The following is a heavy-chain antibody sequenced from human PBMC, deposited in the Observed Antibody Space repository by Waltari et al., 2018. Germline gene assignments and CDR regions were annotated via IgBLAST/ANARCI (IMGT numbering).Heavy chain of an antibody. Sequence: QVQLQESGPGLVKPSETLSLTCTVSGGSVSSGSYYWSWIRQPPGKGLEWIGYIYYSGSTNYNPSLKSRVTISVDTSKNQVSLKLTSVTAADTAVYYCAKERPWEGIFGVVLGAGVFDIWGQGTMVTVSS. CDR2: IYYSGST. V-gene: IGHV4-61*01. CDR3: AKERPWEGIFGVVLGAGVFDI. D-gene: IGHD3-3*01. J-gene: IGHJ3*02. CDR1: GGSVSSGSYY.